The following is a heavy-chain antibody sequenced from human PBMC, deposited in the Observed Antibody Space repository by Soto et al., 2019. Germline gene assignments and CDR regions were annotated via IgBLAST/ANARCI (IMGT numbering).Heavy chain of an antibody. Sequence: EVHLVQSGGDSVQPGGSLRLSCAASGFTFSDFAMHWVRQAPGKGLEYVSAITNNGISTYYADSVKGRFTISRDNSKNILYLLMGSLRAEDTAVYYCARVNSMSTAAAIDYWGHGTLITVST. J-gene: IGHJ4*01. CDR3: ARVNSMSTAAAIDY. CDR2: ITNNGIST. CDR1: GFTFSDFA. V-gene: IGHV3-64*07. D-gene: IGHD3-16*01.